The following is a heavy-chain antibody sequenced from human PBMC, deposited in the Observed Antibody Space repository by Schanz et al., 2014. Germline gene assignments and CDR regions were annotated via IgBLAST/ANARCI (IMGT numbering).Heavy chain of an antibody. Sequence: QVQLQESGPGLLKPSGTLSLTCAVSGASISSNNWWTWVRQSPGKGLDWIGEIFHTGSTKYNPSLKSRVTVSVDSSKNQFSLMLNSVTAADTAVYYCARRHHFRSGPYYYYYMDVWGKGTTVTVSS. V-gene: IGHV4-4*02. D-gene: IGHD3-3*02. CDR2: IFHTGST. CDR1: GASISSNNW. J-gene: IGHJ6*03. CDR3: ARRHHFRSGPYYYYYMDV.